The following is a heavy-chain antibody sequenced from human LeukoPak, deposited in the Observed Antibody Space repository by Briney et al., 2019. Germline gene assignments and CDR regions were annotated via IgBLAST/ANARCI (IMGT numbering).Heavy chain of an antibody. D-gene: IGHD1-26*01. CDR2: TYYRSKWYN. J-gene: IGHJ3*02. CDR3: ARGRPIMGAPQNAFDI. Sequence: SQTLSLTCAISGDSVSSNTAAWNWIRQSPSRGLEWLGRTYYRSKWYNDYAVSVRSRITFNPDTSKNQFSLQLNSVTPEDTAVYYCARGRPIMGAPQNAFDIWGQGTMVTVSS. V-gene: IGHV6-1*01. CDR1: GDSVSSNTAA.